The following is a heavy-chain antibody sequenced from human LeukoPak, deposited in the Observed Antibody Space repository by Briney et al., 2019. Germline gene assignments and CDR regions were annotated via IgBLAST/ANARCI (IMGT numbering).Heavy chain of an antibody. CDR1: GFTLSSYA. CDR3: AKESSYYDILTGYYSRSFDY. CDR2: ISGSGGST. V-gene: IGHV3-23*01. D-gene: IGHD3-9*01. J-gene: IGHJ4*02. Sequence: GGSLRLSCAASGFTLSSYAMSWVRQAPGKGLEWVSTISGSGGSTYYADSVKGRFTISRDNSKNTLYLQMNSLRAEDTAVYYCAKESSYYDILTGYYSRSFDYWGQGTLVTVSS.